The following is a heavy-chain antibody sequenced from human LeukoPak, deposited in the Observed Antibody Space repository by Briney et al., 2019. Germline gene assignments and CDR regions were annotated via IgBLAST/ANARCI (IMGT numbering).Heavy chain of an antibody. J-gene: IGHJ6*03. V-gene: IGHV1-18*01. CDR2: ISAYNGNT. Sequence: GASVKVSCKASGYTFTSYGISWVRQAPGQGLAWMGWISAYNGNTNYAQKLQGRVTMTTDTSTSTAYMELRSLRSDDTAVYYCARDAGSSDMGGYMDVWGKGTTVTVSS. D-gene: IGHD6-6*01. CDR3: ARDAGSSDMGGYMDV. CDR1: GYTFTSYG.